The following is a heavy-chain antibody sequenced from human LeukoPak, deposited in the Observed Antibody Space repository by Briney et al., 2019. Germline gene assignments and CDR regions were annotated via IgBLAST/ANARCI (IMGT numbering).Heavy chain of an antibody. D-gene: IGHD1-26*01. V-gene: IGHV4-30-4*08. Sequence: PSETLSLTCTVSGGSISSADYCWSWICQPPGKGLEWIGYIYYSGSPYYNPSFKSRVTISVDTSKNQFSLEMSSVTAADTAVYYCARGYSRLPGSYYYFDYWGQGALVTVSS. CDR3: ARGYSRLPGSYYYFDY. J-gene: IGHJ4*02. CDR2: IYYSGSP. CDR1: GGSISSADYC.